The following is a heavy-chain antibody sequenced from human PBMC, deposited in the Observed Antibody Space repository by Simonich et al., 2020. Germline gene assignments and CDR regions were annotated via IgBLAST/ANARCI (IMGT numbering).Heavy chain of an antibody. V-gene: IGHV1-2*02. CDR2: ISPNSGGT. CDR3: ARGPRPRNGGREAFDI. Sequence: QVQLVQSGAEVKKPGASVKVSCKASGYTFTGYYMHWVRQAPGQGLERMGGISPNSGGTNNAQKCPGRVTMTRDTSIRTAYMGLSRLGFDETAGDYCARGPRPRNGGREAFDIWGQGTMVTVSS. CDR1: GYTFTGYY. J-gene: IGHJ3*02. D-gene: IGHD7-27*01.